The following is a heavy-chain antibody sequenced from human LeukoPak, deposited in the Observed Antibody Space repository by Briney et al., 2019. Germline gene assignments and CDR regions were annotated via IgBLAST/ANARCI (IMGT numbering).Heavy chain of an antibody. CDR2: ISYDGNNK. CDR3: ARRRRQVSGDILTGLGMDV. J-gene: IGHJ6*02. D-gene: IGHD3-9*01. V-gene: IGHV3-30*03. CDR1: GFTFSSYG. Sequence: GGSLRLSCAASGFTFSSYGMHWVRQAPGKGLEWVAVISYDGNNKVHADSVKGRFTISRDNSKNTLYLEMNSLRAEDTAVYYYARRRRQVSGDILTGLGMDVWGQGTTVTVSS.